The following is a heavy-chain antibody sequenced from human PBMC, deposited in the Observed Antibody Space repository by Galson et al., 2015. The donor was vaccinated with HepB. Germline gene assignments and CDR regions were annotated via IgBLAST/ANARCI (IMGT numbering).Heavy chain of an antibody. CDR3: ARHMTRERLLWFGVLGAFDI. D-gene: IGHD3-10*01. J-gene: IGHJ3*02. CDR1: GGSISSSSYY. Sequence: SETLSLTCTVSGGSISSSSYYWGWIRQPPGKGLEWIGSIYYSGSTYYNPSLKSRVTISVDTSKNQFSLKLSSVTAADTAVYYCARHMTRERLLWFGVLGAFDIWGQGTMVTVSS. CDR2: IYYSGST. V-gene: IGHV4-39*01.